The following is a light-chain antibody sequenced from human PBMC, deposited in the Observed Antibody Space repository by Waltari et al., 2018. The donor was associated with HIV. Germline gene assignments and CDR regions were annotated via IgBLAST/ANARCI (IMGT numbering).Light chain of an antibody. CDR2: CKD. Sequence: SSDLTQDPAVSVALGQTVRITGQGDSLRRYSANWYQQKPGQAPVVVMYCKDNRPSGMPDRFSGSSSGNTGSLTITGAQAEDEAVYYCDSRDTNDKHHVFGTGTKVTV. V-gene: IGLV3-19*01. J-gene: IGLJ1*01. CDR1: SLRRYS. CDR3: DSRDTNDKHHV.